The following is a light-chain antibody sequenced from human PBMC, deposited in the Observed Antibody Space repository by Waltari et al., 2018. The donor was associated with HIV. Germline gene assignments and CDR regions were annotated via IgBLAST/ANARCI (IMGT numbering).Light chain of an antibody. Sequence: EILMMQSPVTLSVSPGDGASLSCRASQRIGTNWAWYKQKPCQTPRRLIYGASTRATAIPARFSGSGSGTEFTISNSSLQSEDFAVYYCQQYNKWPPLTVGGGTKVEI. J-gene: IGKJ4*01. CDR1: QRIGTN. CDR3: QQYNKWPPLT. CDR2: GAS. V-gene: IGKV3-15*01.